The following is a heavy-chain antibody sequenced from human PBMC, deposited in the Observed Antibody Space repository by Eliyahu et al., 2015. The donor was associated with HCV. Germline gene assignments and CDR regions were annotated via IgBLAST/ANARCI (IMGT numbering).Heavy chain of an antibody. CDR1: GGSISTHY. V-gene: IGHV4-59*11. CDR3: ASGGGGIAVSGTGGWFDP. J-gene: IGHJ5*02. CDR2: IHYXGST. Sequence: QVHLQESGPGLVKPSETLSLTCTVSGGSISTHYWSWIRQPPGKGLEWIAHIHYXGSTNPNPPXKSRVTISVDTSKNQFSLKLSSVTAADTAVYYCASGGGGIAVSGTGGWFDPWGQGTLVTVSS. D-gene: IGHD6-19*01.